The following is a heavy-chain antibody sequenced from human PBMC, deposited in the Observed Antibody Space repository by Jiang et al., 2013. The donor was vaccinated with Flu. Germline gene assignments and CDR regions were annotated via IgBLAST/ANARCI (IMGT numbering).Heavy chain of an antibody. D-gene: IGHD3-10*01. CDR3: ATPDITMVRGVIIVDYFDY. CDR1: GFTFSSYA. V-gene: IGHV3-30*07. CDR2: ISYDGSTI. J-gene: IGHJ4*02. Sequence: SGGGVVQPGRSLRLSCAASGFTFSSYAMYWVRQAPGKGLEWVAVISYDGSTIYYADSVKGRFTISRDNAKNSLYLQMNSLRAEDTAVYYCATPDITMVRGVIIVDYFDYWGQGTLVTVSS.